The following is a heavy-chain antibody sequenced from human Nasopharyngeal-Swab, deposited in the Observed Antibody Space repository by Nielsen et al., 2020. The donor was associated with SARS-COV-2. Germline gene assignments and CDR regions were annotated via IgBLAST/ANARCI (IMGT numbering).Heavy chain of an antibody. CDR1: GYTFTTYA. J-gene: IGHJ3*02. D-gene: IGHD4-17*01. V-gene: IGHV7-4-1*02. CDR2: INTSTGNP. Sequence: ASVKVSCKASGYTFTTYAMNWVRQAPGQGLEWMGWINTSTGNPTYAQGFTGRFVFSLDTSVSTAYLQISSLKAEDTAVYYCARDLRTDAFDIWGEGTMVTVSS. CDR3: ARDLRTDAFDI.